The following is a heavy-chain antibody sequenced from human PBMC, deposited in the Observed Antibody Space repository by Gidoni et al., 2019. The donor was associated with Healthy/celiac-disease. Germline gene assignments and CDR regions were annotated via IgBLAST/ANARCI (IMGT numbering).Heavy chain of an antibody. Sequence: QVQLVQSGAAVKKPGSSVKVSCKACGGTFSSHAISWVRQAPGQGLEWMGRITPILGISNYTQKFQGRVTITADKSTSKAYMELSSLRSEDTAVYYCARGLELPAYWGQGTLVTVSS. CDR3: ARGLELPAY. J-gene: IGHJ4*02. CDR1: GGTFSSHA. V-gene: IGHV1-69*09. D-gene: IGHD1-7*01. CDR2: ITPILGIS.